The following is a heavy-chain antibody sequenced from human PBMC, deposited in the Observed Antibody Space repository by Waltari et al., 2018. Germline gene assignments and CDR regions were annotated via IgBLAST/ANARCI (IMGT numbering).Heavy chain of an antibody. CDR3: ARELGRNGGFDY. J-gene: IGHJ4*02. CDR2: SSYDGNT. CDR1: GGSVSGHY. D-gene: IGHD7-27*01. V-gene: IGHV4-59*02. Sequence: QVQLQESGPGLVKPSETLSLTCTVSGGSVSGHYWSWIRQPPGAGLEWIGYSSYDGNTNYNPSLRSRVTILVDTSKNQFSLKMTSVTAADTAVYYCARELGRNGGFDYWGRGTLVTVSS.